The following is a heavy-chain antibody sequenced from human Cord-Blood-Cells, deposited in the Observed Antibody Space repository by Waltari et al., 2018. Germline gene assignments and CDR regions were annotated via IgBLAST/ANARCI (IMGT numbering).Heavy chain of an antibody. V-gene: IGHV1-8*03. Sequence: QVPLVQSGAEVKKPGASVKVSCKASGYTFTSYDINWVGQATGHGLEWDGWMNRNGGNTGYAQKFQGRVTITRNTSICAAYMELSSLRSEDTAVYYCARAREGDYYYYMDVWGKGTTVTVSS. J-gene: IGHJ6*03. CDR2: MNRNGGNT. D-gene: IGHD1-26*01. CDR3: ARAREGDYYYYMDV. CDR1: GYTFTSYD.